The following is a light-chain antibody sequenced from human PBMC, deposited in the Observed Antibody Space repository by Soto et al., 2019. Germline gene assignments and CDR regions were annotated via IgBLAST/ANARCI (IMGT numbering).Light chain of an antibody. Sequence: AIRMTQSPSSLSASTGDRVTITCRASQGISSYLAWYQQKPEKAPTLLIYAASTLQSGVQSRFIGSGSGTDFTLTISCLQYEDFATYYCQQYYSYPPSSFGQGTKLEIK. CDR2: AAS. V-gene: IGKV1-8*01. J-gene: IGKJ2*01. CDR1: QGISSY. CDR3: QQYYSYPPSS.